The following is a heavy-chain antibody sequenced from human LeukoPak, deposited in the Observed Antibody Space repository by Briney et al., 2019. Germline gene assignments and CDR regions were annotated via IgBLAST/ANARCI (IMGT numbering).Heavy chain of an antibody. CDR3: AKAYYDILTGYYSAFDY. D-gene: IGHD3-9*01. CDR1: GFTVSNTY. CDR2: ISGSGGST. Sequence: PGGSLRLSCAASGFTVSNTYMSWVRQAPGKGLEWVSAISGSGGSTYYADSVKGRFTISRDNSKNTLYLQMNSLRAEDTAVYYCAKAYYDILTGYYSAFDYWGQGTLVTVSS. V-gene: IGHV3-23*01. J-gene: IGHJ4*02.